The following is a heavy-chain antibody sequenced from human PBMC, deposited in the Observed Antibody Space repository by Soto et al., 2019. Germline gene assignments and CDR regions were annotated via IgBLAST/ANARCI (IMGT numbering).Heavy chain of an antibody. CDR1: GFTFSSYA. CDR3: ARMGLLHGMDV. CDR2: ISYDGSNK. Sequence: QVQVVESGGGVVQPGRSLRLSCAASGFTFSSYAMHWVRQAPGKGLEWVALISYDGSNKYYADSVKGRFAISRDNSQNTLYLQMNSLRAEDTAVYYCARMGLLHGMDVWGQGTTVTVSS. V-gene: IGHV3-30*09. D-gene: IGHD2-15*01. J-gene: IGHJ6*02.